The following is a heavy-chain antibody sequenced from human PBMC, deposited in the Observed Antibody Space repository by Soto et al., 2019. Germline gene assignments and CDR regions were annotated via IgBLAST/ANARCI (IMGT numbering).Heavy chain of an antibody. CDR3: ARGMYVGNVGDYGMDV. Sequence: QVQLQQWGARLLKPSETLSLTCAVSGESFITYAWSWIRQSPGKGLEWIGEINHVGSTTYNPSLNSRVTISVDKSKTQFSLKMNSVTAADTAVYYCARGMYVGNVGDYGMDVWGQGTTVNVSS. CDR2: INHVGST. J-gene: IGHJ6*02. CDR1: GESFITYA. V-gene: IGHV4-34*01. D-gene: IGHD1-1*01.